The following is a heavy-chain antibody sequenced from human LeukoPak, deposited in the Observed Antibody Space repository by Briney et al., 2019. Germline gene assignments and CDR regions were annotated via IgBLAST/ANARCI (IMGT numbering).Heavy chain of an antibody. CDR2: KYHSESP. CDR3: ARSSAAGIYYFDY. D-gene: IGHD6-13*01. V-gene: IGHV4-38-2*01. Sequence: SETLSLTCAVSGYSISSGYYWGWIRQSPGKGLEWIGSKYHSESPYYNPSLKSRVTISVDTSKNQFSLKLNSVTAADTAVYYCARSSAAGIYYFDYWGQGALVTVSS. J-gene: IGHJ4*02. CDR1: GYSISSGYY.